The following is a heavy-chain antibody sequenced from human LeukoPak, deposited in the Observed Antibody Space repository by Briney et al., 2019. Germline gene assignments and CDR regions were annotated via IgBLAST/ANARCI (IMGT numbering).Heavy chain of an antibody. V-gene: IGHV3-23*01. Sequence: PGGSLRLSCAASGFTFSSYAMSWVRQAPGKGLEWVSAISGSGGSTYYADSVKGRFTISRDNSKNTLYLQMNSLRAEDTAVYYCSRVLYSSGWVFGGYCAMDVWGQGTTVTVSS. J-gene: IGHJ6*02. CDR2: ISGSGGST. D-gene: IGHD6-19*01. CDR1: GFTFSSYA. CDR3: SRVLYSSGWVFGGYCAMDV.